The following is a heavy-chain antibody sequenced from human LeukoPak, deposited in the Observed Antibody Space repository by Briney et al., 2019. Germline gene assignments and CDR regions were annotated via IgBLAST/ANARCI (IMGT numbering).Heavy chain of an antibody. D-gene: IGHD3-22*01. V-gene: IGHV3-74*01. CDR3: AKDYYDISGSRYDF. CDR1: GFTFSYFW. CDR2: TNTDGSYS. Sequence: GGSLRLSCAASGFTFSYFWMHWFRQTPGKGLVWVSCTNTDGSYSSYADSVKGRFTISRDNSKNTLYMQVNSLRAEDTAVYYCAKDYYDISGSRYDFWGQGTLVTVSS. J-gene: IGHJ4*02.